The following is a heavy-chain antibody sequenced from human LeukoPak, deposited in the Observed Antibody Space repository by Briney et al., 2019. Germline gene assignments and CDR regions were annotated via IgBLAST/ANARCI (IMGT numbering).Heavy chain of an antibody. J-gene: IGHJ4*02. CDR1: GFTFSSYA. CDR3: ARWGEGYCSSTRCYTGIDY. CDR2: ISSSSSTI. V-gene: IGHV3-48*01. Sequence: GGSLRLSCAASGFTFSSYAMHWVRQAPGKGLEWVSYISSSSSTIYYADSVKGRFTISRDNSKNTLYLQMNSLRAEDTALYYCARWGEGYCSSTRCYTGIDYWGQGTLVTVSS. D-gene: IGHD2-2*02.